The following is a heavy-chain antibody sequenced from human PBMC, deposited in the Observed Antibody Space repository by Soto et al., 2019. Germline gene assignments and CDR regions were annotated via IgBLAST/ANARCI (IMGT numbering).Heavy chain of an antibody. V-gene: IGHV4-34*01. Sequence: SETLSLTCAVSGGSFSGYIWTWIRQTPGKGLQWIGQINHSGSFIYNPSLKNRVTISTMSNNKFSLELSSVTAADTAVYYFTRGLFSGSSYSGSWYYFDSWGQGTMVTVSS. CDR3: TRGLFSGSSYSGSWYYFDS. CDR2: INHSGSF. J-gene: IGHJ4*02. CDR1: GGSFSGYI. D-gene: IGHD1-26*01.